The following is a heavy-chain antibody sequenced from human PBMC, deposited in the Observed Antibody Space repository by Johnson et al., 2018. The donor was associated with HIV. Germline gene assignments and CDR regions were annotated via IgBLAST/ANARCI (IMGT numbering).Heavy chain of an antibody. CDR3: ARDPARSPGAFDI. CDR2: IRYDGSNK. J-gene: IGHJ3*02. V-gene: IGHV3-33*01. CDR1: GFTFSSYG. Sequence: QVQLVESGGGVVQPGRSLRLSCAASGFTFSSYGMHWVRQAPGKGLEWVAFIRYDGSNKYYADSVKGRFTISRDNSKNTLYLQMNSLRADDTAVYYCARDPARSPGAFDIWGQGTMVTVSS.